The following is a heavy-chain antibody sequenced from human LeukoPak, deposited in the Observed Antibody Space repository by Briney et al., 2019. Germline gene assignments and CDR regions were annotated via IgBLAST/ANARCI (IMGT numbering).Heavy chain of an antibody. J-gene: IGHJ4*02. CDR3: AKDGGGTLDY. Sequence: GGSLRLSCAASGFTFSSYGVYWVRQAPGKGLEWVAVISYDGSNKYYADSVKGRFTISRDNSKNTLYLQMNSLRAEDTAVYYCAKDGGGTLDYWGQGTLVTVSS. V-gene: IGHV3-30*18. CDR2: ISYDGSNK. CDR1: GFTFSSYG. D-gene: IGHD2-15*01.